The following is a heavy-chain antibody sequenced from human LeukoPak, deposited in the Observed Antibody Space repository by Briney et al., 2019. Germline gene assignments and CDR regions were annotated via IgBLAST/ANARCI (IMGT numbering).Heavy chain of an antibody. V-gene: IGHV1-2*06. D-gene: IGHD5-18*01. CDR3: ARGPHDTAYYFDQ. CDR2: IDPNSGGT. Sequence: ASVKVSCKASGFSFTGYFMHWVRQAPGQGPELMGRIDPNSGGTNYALKFQGRVTMTRDTPITTAYMDLSRPRSDDTAVYYCARGPHDTAYYFDQWGQGTLVTVSS. J-gene: IGHJ4*02. CDR1: GFSFTGYF.